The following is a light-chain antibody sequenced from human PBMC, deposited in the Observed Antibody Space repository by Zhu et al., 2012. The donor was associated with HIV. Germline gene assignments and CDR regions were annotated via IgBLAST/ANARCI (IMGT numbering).Light chain of an antibody. J-gene: IGKJ4*01. CDR3: QQYSDWPLT. V-gene: IGKV3-15*01. CDR1: QSVTND. CDR2: GAS. Sequence: EIVLTQSPGTLSLSPGDRATLSCRASQSVTNDYLAWYQQKPGQAPRLLIYGASSRATGIPARFSGRGSGTEFTLTISSLQSEDFAVYYCQQYSDWPLTFGGGTKVGIK.